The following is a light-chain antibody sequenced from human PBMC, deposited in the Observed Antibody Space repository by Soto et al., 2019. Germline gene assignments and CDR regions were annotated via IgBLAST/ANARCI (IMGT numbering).Light chain of an antibody. CDR2: DNN. J-gene: IGLJ1*01. V-gene: IGLV1-51*01. CDR3: GTWDSSLSSYV. CDR1: SSNIKNNY. Sequence: QSVLTQPPSVSAAPGQKVTISCSGSSSNIKNNYVSWYQQLPGTAPKVLIYDNNKRPSGIPDRFSGSKSGTSATLGITGLQTGDEADYYCGTWDSSLSSYVFGTGTKLTVL.